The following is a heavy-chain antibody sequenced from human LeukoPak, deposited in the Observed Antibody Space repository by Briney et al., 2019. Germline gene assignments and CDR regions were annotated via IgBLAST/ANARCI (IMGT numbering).Heavy chain of an antibody. D-gene: IGHD2-2*01. J-gene: IGHJ6*02. V-gene: IGHV1-18*01. CDR1: GYTFTSYG. CDR3: ARDIEYQLLFDYYYYGMDV. Sequence: ASVKVSCKASGYTFTSYGISWERHAPGQGLEWMGWISAYNGNTNYAQKLQGRVTMTTDTSTSTAYMELRSLRSDDTAVYYCARDIEYQLLFDYYYYGMDVWGQGTTVTVSS. CDR2: ISAYNGNT.